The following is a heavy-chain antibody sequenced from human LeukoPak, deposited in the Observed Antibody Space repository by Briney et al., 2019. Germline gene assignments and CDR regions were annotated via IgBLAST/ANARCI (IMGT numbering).Heavy chain of an antibody. CDR1: GGSISSYY. Sequence: SETLSLTCTVSGGSISSYYWSWIRQPPGKGLEWIGYICYSGSTNYNPSLKSRVTISVDTSKNQFSLKLSPVTAADTAVYYCARRMYYYDSSGYGGYWLDPWGQGTVVTLSS. CDR2: ICYSGST. D-gene: IGHD3-22*01. J-gene: IGHJ5*02. CDR3: ARRMYYYDSSGYGGYWLDP. V-gene: IGHV4-59*08.